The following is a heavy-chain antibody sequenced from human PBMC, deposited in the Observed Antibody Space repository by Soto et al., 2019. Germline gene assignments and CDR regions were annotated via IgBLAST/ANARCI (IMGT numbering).Heavy chain of an antibody. D-gene: IGHD2-21*01. CDR3: ARLIPFGYGMDV. CDR2: ITSNGGNT. CDR1: GFTFSSYA. J-gene: IGHJ6*02. V-gene: IGHV3-64*01. Sequence: GGSLRLSCAASGFTFSSYAMHWVRQAPGKGLEYVSAITSNGGNTDYASSVKGRFTISRDNSKNTLYLQMGSLRAEDMAVYYCARLIPFGYGMDVWGQGTTVTVTS.